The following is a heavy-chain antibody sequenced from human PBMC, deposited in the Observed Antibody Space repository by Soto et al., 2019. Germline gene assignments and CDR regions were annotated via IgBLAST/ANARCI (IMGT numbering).Heavy chain of an antibody. J-gene: IGHJ6*02. D-gene: IGHD6-19*01. CDR2: INPNSGGT. Sequence: QVQLVQSGAEVKKPGASVKVSCKASGYTFTGYYMHWVRQAPGQGLEWMGWINPNSGGTNYAQKFQGWVTMTRDTSISTAYMELSRLRSDDTAVYYCAREQVAAYYYYYGMDVWGQGTTVTVSS. CDR3: AREQVAAYYYYYGMDV. CDR1: GYTFTGYY. V-gene: IGHV1-2*04.